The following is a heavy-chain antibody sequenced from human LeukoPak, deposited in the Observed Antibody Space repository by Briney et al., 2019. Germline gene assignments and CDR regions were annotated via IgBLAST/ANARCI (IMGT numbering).Heavy chain of an antibody. CDR1: GFTFSSYS. J-gene: IGHJ5*02. V-gene: IGHV3-21*04. CDR3: AKGHMPGTGTDDWFDP. CDR2: ISSSSSYI. Sequence: GGSLRLSCAASGFTFSSYSMNWVRQAPGKGLEWVSSISSSSSYIYYADSVKGRFTISRDNAKNSLYLQMNSLRAEDMALYYCAKGHMPGTGTDDWFDPWGQGTLVTVSS. D-gene: IGHD1-1*01.